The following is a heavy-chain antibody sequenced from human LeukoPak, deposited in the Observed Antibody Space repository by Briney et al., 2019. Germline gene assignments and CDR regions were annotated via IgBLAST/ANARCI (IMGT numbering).Heavy chain of an antibody. CDR1: GFTFSSYS. CDR3: ARTRPRITIFGVVSFIFDY. Sequence: PGGSLRLSCAASGFTFSSYSMNWVRQAPGKGLEWVSSISSSSSYIYYADSVKGRFAISRDNAKNSLYLQMNSLRAEDTAVYYCARTRPRITIFGVVSFIFDYWGQGTLVTVSS. J-gene: IGHJ4*02. D-gene: IGHD3-3*01. V-gene: IGHV3-21*01. CDR2: ISSSSSYI.